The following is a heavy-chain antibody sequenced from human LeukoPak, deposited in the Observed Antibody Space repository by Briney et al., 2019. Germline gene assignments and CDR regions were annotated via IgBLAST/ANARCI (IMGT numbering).Heavy chain of an antibody. CDR1: GGSFSGYY. Sequence: PSETLSLTCAVYGGSFSGYYWSWIRQPPGKGLEWIGEINHSGSTNYNPSLKSRVTISVDTSKNQFSLKLSSVTAADTAVYYCGRGPRITMIVVAQRYFQHWGQGTLVTVSS. CDR2: INHSGST. D-gene: IGHD3-22*01. J-gene: IGHJ1*01. CDR3: GRGPRITMIVVAQRYFQH. V-gene: IGHV4-34*01.